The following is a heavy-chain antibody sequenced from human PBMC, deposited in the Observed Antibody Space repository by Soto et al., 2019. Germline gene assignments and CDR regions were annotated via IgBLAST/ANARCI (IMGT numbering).Heavy chain of an antibody. V-gene: IGHV3-21*06. D-gene: IGHD6-6*01. CDR1: GFTFSSYN. J-gene: IGHJ4*02. CDR2: ISSSSSFA. Sequence: PGGSLRLSCAASGFTFSSYNMNWVRQAPGKGLEWVSCISSSSSFAYYADSVKGRFTISRDNAKNSVYLQMNSLRAEDTALYYCSRDSSGVLDFWGQGSLVTVSS. CDR3: SRDSSGVLDF.